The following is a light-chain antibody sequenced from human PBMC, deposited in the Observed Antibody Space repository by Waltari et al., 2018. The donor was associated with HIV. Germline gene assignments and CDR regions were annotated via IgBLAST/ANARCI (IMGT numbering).Light chain of an antibody. Sequence: QSALTPPPSVSGSPGQSVPISCSGTTRDVGFYDYVPWYQQYPGKAPKLTIFDVKQPPSGVPERFSGSKSGNTASLTISGLQTEDEADYFCCAYAAGHVSYVFGNGTAVAVL. V-gene: IGLV2-11*01. CDR1: TRDVGFYDY. CDR3: CAYAAGHVSYV. CDR2: DVK. J-gene: IGLJ1*01.